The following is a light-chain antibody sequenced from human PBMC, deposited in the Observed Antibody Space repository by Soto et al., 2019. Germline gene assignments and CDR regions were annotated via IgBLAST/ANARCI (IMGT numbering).Light chain of an antibody. CDR2: GAS. CDR1: QSVSNNY. J-gene: IGKJ1*01. V-gene: IGKV3-20*01. CDR3: HQYGSSPWT. Sequence: EIVLSQSPGTLSLSPGERATLSCRASQSVSNNYLAWYQQKPGQASRLLIYGASSRATGIPDRLSGSGSGTDFTITISRVEPEDFAVYYCHQYGSSPWTFGQGTKVEIK.